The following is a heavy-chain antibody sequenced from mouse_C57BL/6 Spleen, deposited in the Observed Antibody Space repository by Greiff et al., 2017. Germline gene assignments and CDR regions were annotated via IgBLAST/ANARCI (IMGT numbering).Heavy chain of an antibody. D-gene: IGHD2-1*01. J-gene: IGHJ2*01. CDR1: GFTFSSYT. V-gene: IGHV5-9*01. Sequence: EVKLVESGGGLVKPGGSLKLSCAASGFTFSSYTMSWVRQTPEKRLAWVATISGGGGNTYYPDSVKGRFTISRDNAKNTMYMKMSRRRSEDTALYYCARLYGNYPYYFDDWGQGTTLTVSS. CDR2: ISGGGGNT. CDR3: ARLYGNYPYYFDD.